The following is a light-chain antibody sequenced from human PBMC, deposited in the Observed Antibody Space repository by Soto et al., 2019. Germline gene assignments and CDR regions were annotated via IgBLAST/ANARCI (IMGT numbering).Light chain of an antibody. CDR3: RSYTSSRASV. Sequence: QSPLTLPASVSGSPGQSVTISCTGTMSDVGGYNYVSWYQQQSGKAPKLMIHEVSNRPSGVSNRFSGSKSGNTASLTISGLQAEDEADYYCRSYTSSRASVFGIGTKVTVL. CDR1: MSDVGGYNY. V-gene: IGLV2-14*01. CDR2: EVS. J-gene: IGLJ1*01.